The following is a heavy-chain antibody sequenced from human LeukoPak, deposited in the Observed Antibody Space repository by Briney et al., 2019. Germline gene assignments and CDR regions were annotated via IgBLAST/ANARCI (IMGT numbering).Heavy chain of an antibody. CDR3: AKARYCSGGSCFPQLTPDY. Sequence: SETLSLTCTVSGGSISSSSYYWGWIRQPPGKGLEWIGSIYYSGSTYYNPSLKSRVTISADTSKNQFSLKLSSVTAADTAVYYCAKARYCSGGSCFPQLTPDYWGQGTLVTVSS. J-gene: IGHJ4*02. CDR1: GGSISSSSYY. CDR2: IYYSGST. V-gene: IGHV4-39*07. D-gene: IGHD2-15*01.